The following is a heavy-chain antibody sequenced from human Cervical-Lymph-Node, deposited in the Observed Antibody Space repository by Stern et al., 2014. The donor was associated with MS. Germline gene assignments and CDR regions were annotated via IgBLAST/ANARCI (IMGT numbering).Heavy chain of an antibody. Sequence: QLQLQESDPGLVKPSQTLSLTCTVSGGSISSGDYYWSWIRQPPGKGLEGIGDIYYSGSTYYNPSLKSRVTISVDTSKNQFSLKLSSVTAADTAVYYCASANCSSTSCPNWFDPWGQGTLVTVSS. CDR2: IYYSGST. CDR1: GGSISSGDYY. D-gene: IGHD2-2*01. CDR3: ASANCSSTSCPNWFDP. J-gene: IGHJ5*02. V-gene: IGHV4-30-4*01.